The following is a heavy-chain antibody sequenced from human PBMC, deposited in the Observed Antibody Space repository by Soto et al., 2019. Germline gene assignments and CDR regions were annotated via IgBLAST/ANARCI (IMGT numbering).Heavy chain of an antibody. D-gene: IGHD5-12*01. CDR3: ARDQDVDIVATIPVPLADYYYYGMDV. J-gene: IGHJ6*02. Sequence: QVQLVQSGAEVKKPGSSVKVSCKASGGTFSSYAISWVRQAPGQGLEWMGGIIPIFGTANYAQKFQGRVTITADESTSTAYMELSSLRSEDTAVYYCARDQDVDIVATIPVPLADYYYYGMDVWGQGTTVTVSS. CDR1: GGTFSSYA. V-gene: IGHV1-69*01. CDR2: IIPIFGTA.